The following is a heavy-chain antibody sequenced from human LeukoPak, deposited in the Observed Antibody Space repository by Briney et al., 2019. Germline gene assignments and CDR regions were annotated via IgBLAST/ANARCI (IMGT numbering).Heavy chain of an antibody. CDR2: ISWNSGSI. J-gene: IGHJ6*02. Sequence: GGSLRLSCAASGFTFDDYAMHWVRPAPGKGREWVSGISWNSGSIGYADSVKGRFTISRDNAKNSLYLQMNSLRAEDTALYYCAKDQGIAAAGTSYYYYGMDVWGQGTTVTVS. CDR1: GFTFDDYA. CDR3: AKDQGIAAAGTSYYYYGMDV. V-gene: IGHV3-9*01. D-gene: IGHD6-13*01.